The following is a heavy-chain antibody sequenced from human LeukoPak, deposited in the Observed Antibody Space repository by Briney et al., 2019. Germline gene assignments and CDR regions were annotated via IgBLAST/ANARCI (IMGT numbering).Heavy chain of an antibody. Sequence: TGGSLRLSCAASGFTFSSYEMNWVRQAPGKGLEWVSYISSSGSTIYYADSVKGRFTISRDNAKNSLYLQMNSLRVEDTAVYYCVEGYGDYPHDGFDIWGQGTMVTVSS. D-gene: IGHD4-17*01. CDR3: VEGYGDYPHDGFDI. CDR1: GFTFSSYE. CDR2: ISSSGSTI. J-gene: IGHJ3*02. V-gene: IGHV3-48*03.